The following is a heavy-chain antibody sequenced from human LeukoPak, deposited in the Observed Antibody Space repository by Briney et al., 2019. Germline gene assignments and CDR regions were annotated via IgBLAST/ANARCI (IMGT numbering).Heavy chain of an antibody. CDR2: INPNSGGT. D-gene: IGHD6-13*01. CDR3: ARREFTPAGPGNYHYYYLDV. Sequence: ASVKVSCKASGYTSIDNYLHWVRQAPGQGLEWMGWINPNSGGTNFAQKFQGRVTMIRDTSISTAYMELDRLTSGDTAIYYCARREFTPAGPGNYHYYYLDVWGKGTMLTVPS. CDR1: GYTSIDNY. V-gene: IGHV1-2*02. J-gene: IGHJ6*03.